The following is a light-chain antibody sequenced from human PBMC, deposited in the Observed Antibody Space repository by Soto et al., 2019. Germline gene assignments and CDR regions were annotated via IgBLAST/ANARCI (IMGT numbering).Light chain of an antibody. J-gene: IGLJ3*02. Sequence: QSALTQPRSVSGSPGQSVTISCTGTSSDVGGYNYVSWYQQHPDKAPKLMIYDVSKRPSGVPDRFSGSKSGNTASLTISGLQAEDEADYYCCSYAGSWRVFGGGTKVTVL. CDR2: DVS. CDR1: SSDVGGYNY. V-gene: IGLV2-11*01. CDR3: CSYAGSWRV.